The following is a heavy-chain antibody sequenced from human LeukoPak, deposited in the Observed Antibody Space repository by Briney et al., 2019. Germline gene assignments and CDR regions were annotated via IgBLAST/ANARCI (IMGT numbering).Heavy chain of an antibody. D-gene: IGHD2-2*01. Sequence: EASVKVSCKASGYTFTGYYMHWVRQAPGQGLEWMGWINPNSGGTNYAQKFQGRVTMTRDTSISTAYMELSRLRSDDTAVYYCARGYCSSTSCYADYWGQGTLVTVSS. CDR1: GYTFTGYY. V-gene: IGHV1-2*02. J-gene: IGHJ4*02. CDR3: ARGYCSSTSCYADY. CDR2: INPNSGGT.